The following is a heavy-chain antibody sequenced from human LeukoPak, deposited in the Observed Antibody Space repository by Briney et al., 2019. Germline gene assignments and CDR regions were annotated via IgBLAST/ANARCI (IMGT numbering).Heavy chain of an antibody. CDR3: ASATVVKGYYFDY. CDR1: GGSFSGYY. J-gene: IGHJ4*02. CDR2: INHSGST. D-gene: IGHD4-23*01. V-gene: IGHV4-34*01. Sequence: SQTLSLTCAVYGGSFSGYYWSWIRQPPGKGLEWIGEINHSGSTNYNPSLKSRVTISVDTSKNQFSLKLSSVTAADTAVYYCASATVVKGYYFDYWGQGTLVTVSS.